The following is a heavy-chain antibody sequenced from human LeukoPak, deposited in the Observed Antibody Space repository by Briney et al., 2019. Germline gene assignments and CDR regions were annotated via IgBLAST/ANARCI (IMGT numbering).Heavy chain of an antibody. D-gene: IGHD4-23*01. Sequence: PGGSLRLSCAASGFTFSSYSMNWVRQAPGKGLEWVSYISSSSTIYYADSVKGRFTISRDDAKNSLYLQMISLRDEDTAVYYCARSTVVSPWGQGTLVTVSS. J-gene: IGHJ5*02. CDR3: ARSTVVSP. V-gene: IGHV3-48*02. CDR1: GFTFSSYS. CDR2: ISSSSTI.